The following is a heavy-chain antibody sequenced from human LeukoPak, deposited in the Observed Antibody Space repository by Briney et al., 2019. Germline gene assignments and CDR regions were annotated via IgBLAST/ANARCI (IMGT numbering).Heavy chain of an antibody. D-gene: IGHD6-25*01. CDR2: INLDSGGT. CDR3: ARDLSTSATWEFDY. CDR1: GYTFTDCL. V-gene: IGHV1-2*02. J-gene: IGHJ4*02. Sequence: GASVKVSRKTSGYTFTDCLMHWVRQAPGQGLEWMGWINLDSGGTKYAQRFQVRVTMTRDTSISTAYIDLSRLRSDDTAVYYCARDLSTSATWEFDYWGQGTLVTVSS.